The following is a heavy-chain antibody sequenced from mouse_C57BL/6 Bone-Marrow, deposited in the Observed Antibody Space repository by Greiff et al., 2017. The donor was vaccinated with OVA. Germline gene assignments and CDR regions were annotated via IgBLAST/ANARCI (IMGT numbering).Heavy chain of an antibody. Sequence: EVMLVESGGGLVKPGGSLKLSCAASGFTFSDYGMHWVRQAPEKGLEWVAYISSGSSTIYYADTVKGRFTIARDNAKNTLFLQMTSLRSEDTAIYYCARNGAFDYWGQGTTLTVSS. J-gene: IGHJ2*01. CDR3: ARNGAFDY. V-gene: IGHV5-17*01. CDR1: GFTFSDYG. CDR2: ISSGSSTI.